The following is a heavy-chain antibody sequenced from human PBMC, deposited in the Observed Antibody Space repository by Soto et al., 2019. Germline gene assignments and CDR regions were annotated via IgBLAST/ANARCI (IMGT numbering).Heavy chain of an antibody. CDR3: ARHGPLTNNWNQLNY. D-gene: IGHD1-1*01. CDR1: GGSISRSPYY. J-gene: IGHJ4*02. Sequence: QLQLQDSGPGLVKPSETLSLTCTVSGGSISRSPYYWAWIRQPPGKGLQWIGNIYYNGNTFYNPSLKSRVTISIDTSKSQFSLGLSSVTASDTAVYYCARHGPLTNNWNQLNYWGQGTLVTVSS. CDR2: IYYNGNT. V-gene: IGHV4-39*01.